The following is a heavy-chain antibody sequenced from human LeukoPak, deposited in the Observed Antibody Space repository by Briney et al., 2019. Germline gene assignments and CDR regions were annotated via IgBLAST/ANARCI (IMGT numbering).Heavy chain of an antibody. CDR3: ARANSGTYGGNDF. CDR2: IYPGDSDT. D-gene: IGHD3-10*01. CDR1: GYSFSSYW. Sequence: GDSLKISCKGSGYSFSSYWIGWVRQMPGKGLEWMGTIYPGDSDTRYSPSFQGQVTISADKSISTAYLQWSSLKASDTAIYYCARANSGTYGGNDFWGQGTLVTVSS. V-gene: IGHV5-51*01. J-gene: IGHJ4*02.